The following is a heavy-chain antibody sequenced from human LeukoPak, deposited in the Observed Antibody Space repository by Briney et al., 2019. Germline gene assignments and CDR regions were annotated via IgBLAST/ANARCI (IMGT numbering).Heavy chain of an antibody. V-gene: IGHV1-18*01. CDR3: ARDLVDGVGAPGAY. CDR2: INTYNGNT. J-gene: IGHJ4*02. Sequence: GASVKVSCKASGGTFSSYAISWVRQAPGQGLEWMVWINTYNGNTNYAQKLQGRVTITTDTSTSTAYMELRSLRSDDTAVFYCARDLVDGVGAPGAYWGQGALVTVSS. D-gene: IGHD1-26*01. CDR1: GGTFSSYA.